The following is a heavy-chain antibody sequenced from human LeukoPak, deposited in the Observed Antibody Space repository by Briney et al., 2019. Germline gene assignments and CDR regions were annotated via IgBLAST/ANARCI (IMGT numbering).Heavy chain of an antibody. CDR1: GGTFSSYA. Sequence: GASVKVSCTASGGTFSSYAISWVRQAPGQGLEWMGGIIPIFGTANYAQKFQGRVTITADESTSTAYMELSSLRSEDTAVYYCARVPPYSGSYYGVPRRFDPWGQGTLVTVSS. CDR2: IIPIFGTA. J-gene: IGHJ5*02. V-gene: IGHV1-69*13. CDR3: ARVPPYSGSYYGVPRRFDP. D-gene: IGHD1-26*01.